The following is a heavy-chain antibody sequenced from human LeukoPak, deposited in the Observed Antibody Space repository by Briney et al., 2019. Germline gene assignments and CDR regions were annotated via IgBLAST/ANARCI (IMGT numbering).Heavy chain of an antibody. J-gene: IGHJ4*02. Sequence: SQTLSLTCTVSGASITSGTYYWSWIRQHPGKGLEWIGYIYYTGTTDYNPSLKSRVTISRDTSKNQFSLSLSSVTAEDTAVFYCARVGSRDTFHFDYWGKGSLATFSS. V-gene: IGHV4-31*03. D-gene: IGHD2-15*01. CDR3: ARVGSRDTFHFDY. CDR2: IYYTGTT. CDR1: GASITSGTYY.